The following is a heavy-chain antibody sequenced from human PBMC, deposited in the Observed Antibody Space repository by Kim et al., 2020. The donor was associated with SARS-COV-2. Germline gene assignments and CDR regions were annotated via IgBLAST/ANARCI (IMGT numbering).Heavy chain of an antibody. D-gene: IGHD5-18*01. Sequence: GGSLRLSCAASGFTVSSNYMSWVRQAPGKGLEWVSVIYSGGSTYYADSVKGRFTISRDNSKNTLYLQMNSLRAEDTAVYYCAEGYSYGYRYFDYWGQGTLVTVSS. CDR3: AEGYSYGYRYFDY. CDR1: GFTVSSNY. J-gene: IGHJ4*02. CDR2: IYSGGST. V-gene: IGHV3-66*01.